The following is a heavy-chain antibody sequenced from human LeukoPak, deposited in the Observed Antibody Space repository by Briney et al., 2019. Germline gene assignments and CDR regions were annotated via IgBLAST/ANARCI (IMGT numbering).Heavy chain of an antibody. D-gene: IGHD1-26*01. V-gene: IGHV3-23*01. CDR1: GFTFSSYA. Sequence: QPGGSLRLSCVASGFTFSSYAMSWVRQAPGKGLEWVSGISGSADTAHSADSVKGRFTISRDNSKNTLYLQMNSLRAEDTAVYYCAKIVAISGRPREGFDYWGQGTLVTVSS. CDR2: ISGSADTA. CDR3: AKIVAISGRPREGFDY. J-gene: IGHJ4*02.